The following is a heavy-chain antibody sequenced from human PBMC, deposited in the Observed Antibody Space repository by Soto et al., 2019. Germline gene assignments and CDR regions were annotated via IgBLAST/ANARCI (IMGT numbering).Heavy chain of an antibody. CDR1: DGSITSGSYY. V-gene: IGHV4-39*01. CDR2: IYYSGFP. Sequence: LSLTCSVSDGSITSGSYYWGWIRQPPGKGLEWIGNIYYSGFPYYNPSLKSRVTISVDTSKNQFSLILTSVTAADTAVYYCARLGDNWNDPWYWGQGALVTVSS. CDR3: ARLGDNWNDPWY. J-gene: IGHJ4*02. D-gene: IGHD1-1*01.